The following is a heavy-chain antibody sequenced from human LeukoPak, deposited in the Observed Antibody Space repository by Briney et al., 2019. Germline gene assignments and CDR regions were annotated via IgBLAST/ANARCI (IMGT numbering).Heavy chain of an antibody. CDR1: GFTFTIYR. D-gene: IGHD6-19*01. J-gene: IGHJ4*02. V-gene: IGHV3-74*01. CDR3: AKSPDVAGTGRFDY. Sequence: GGSLRLSCAASGFTFTIYRMHWVRQAPGKGLVWVSRINSDGSSTSYADSVKGRFTISRDNAKNTLYLQLNRLRAEYTAGYYCAKSPDVAGTGRFDYWGQGTLVTVSS. CDR2: INSDGSST.